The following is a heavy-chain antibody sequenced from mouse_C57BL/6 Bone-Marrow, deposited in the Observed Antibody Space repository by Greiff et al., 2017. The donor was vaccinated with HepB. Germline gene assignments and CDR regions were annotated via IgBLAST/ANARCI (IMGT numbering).Heavy chain of an antibody. D-gene: IGHD6-1*01. CDR3: AQIAACRGFAY. J-gene: IGHJ3*01. V-gene: IGHV8-5*01. CDR2: LWWDDDK. CDR1: GFSLSTSYMG. Sequence: QVTLKVSGPGILQPSQTLSLTCSFSGFSLSTSYMGIGWIRQHAGEGLEWLVHLWWDDDKYYNPSLKSRPTISDDTSNNQVFLKITSVDTADTATYYCAQIAACRGFAYWGQGTLVTVSA.